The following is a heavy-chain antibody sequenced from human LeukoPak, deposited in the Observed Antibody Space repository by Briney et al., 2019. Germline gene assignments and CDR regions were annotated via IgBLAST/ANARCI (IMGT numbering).Heavy chain of an antibody. V-gene: IGHV3-48*03. J-gene: IGHJ6*04. CDR1: GFTFSGFE. CDR2: ISSSGSTI. Sequence: GGSLRLSCAASGFTFSGFEMNWVRQAPGKGLEWVSYISSSGSTIYYADSVKGRFTISRDNAKNSLYLQMNSLRAEDTAVYYCAELGITMIGGVWGKGTTVTISS. D-gene: IGHD3-10*02. CDR3: AELGITMIGGV.